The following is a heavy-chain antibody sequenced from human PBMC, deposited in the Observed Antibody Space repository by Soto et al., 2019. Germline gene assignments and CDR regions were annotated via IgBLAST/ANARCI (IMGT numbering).Heavy chain of an antibody. Sequence: VGSLRLSCASSVFTFSTYAMNCVRHAPGKGLEWVSLIISSGGSTYYADSVKGRFTISRDNSKNTLYLQMNSLRAEDTDVYYCARERSQDIVVVVAATHRGMDVWGQGTMVTVSS. CDR2: IISSGGST. CDR1: VFTFSTYA. V-gene: IGHV3-23*01. J-gene: IGHJ6*02. CDR3: ARERSQDIVVVVAATHRGMDV. D-gene: IGHD2-15*01.